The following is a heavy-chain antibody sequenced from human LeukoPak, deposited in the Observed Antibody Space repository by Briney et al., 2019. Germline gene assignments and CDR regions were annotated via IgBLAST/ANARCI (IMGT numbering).Heavy chain of an antibody. V-gene: IGHV3-23*01. J-gene: IGHJ4*02. D-gene: IGHD4-11*01. CDR1: GFIFRTYA. Sequence: GGSLRPSCAASGFIFRTYAMSWVRQAPGKGLEWVSALSGSGDKTFYADSVRGRFTISRDNSKNTLYLQMNSLRAEDTAVYYCAKDLNYGFDYWGQGTLVTVSS. CDR2: LSGSGDKT. CDR3: AKDLNYGFDY.